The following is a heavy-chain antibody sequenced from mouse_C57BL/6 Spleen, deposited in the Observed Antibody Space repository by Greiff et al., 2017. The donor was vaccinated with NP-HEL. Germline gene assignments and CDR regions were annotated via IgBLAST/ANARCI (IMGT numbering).Heavy chain of an antibody. D-gene: IGHD1-1*01. CDR2: ISYDGSN. V-gene: IGHV3-6*01. J-gene: IGHJ2*01. CDR1: GYSITSGYY. CDR3: ARDRYGSIYFDY. Sequence: EVKLVESGPGLVKPSQSLSLTCSVTGYSITSGYYWNWIRQFPGNKLEWMGYISYDGSNNYNPSLKNRISITRDTSKNQFFLKLNSVTTEDTATYYCARDRYGSIYFDYWGQGTTLTVSS.